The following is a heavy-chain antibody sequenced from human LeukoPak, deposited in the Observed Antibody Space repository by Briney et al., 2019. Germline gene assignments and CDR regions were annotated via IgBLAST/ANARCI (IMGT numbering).Heavy chain of an antibody. J-gene: IGHJ6*03. CDR1: GFTFSTYS. CDR2: ISSSSSTI. D-gene: IGHD6-13*01. Sequence: PGGSLRLSCEASGFTFSTYSMNWVRQAPGKGLEWVSYISSSSSTIYYADSVKGRFTISRDNAKNSLYLQMNSLRAEDTAVYYCAKSSRGDYYYMDVWGKGTTVTVSS. V-gene: IGHV3-48*01. CDR3: AKSSRGDYYYMDV.